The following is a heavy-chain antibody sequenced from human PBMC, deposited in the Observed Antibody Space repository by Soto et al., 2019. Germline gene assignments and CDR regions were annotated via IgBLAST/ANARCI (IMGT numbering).Heavy chain of an antibody. CDR2: ISYDGGNK. Sequence: QVQLVESGGGVVQPGRSLRLSCAASRFTFSSYAMHWVRQAPGKGLEWVAIISYDGGNKYYAGSVKGRFTISRDNSQNTLFLQMNSMRPEDTALYYCARDNSGLDFWGQGTLVTVSS. J-gene: IGHJ4*02. CDR3: ARDNSGLDF. D-gene: IGHD6-19*01. V-gene: IGHV3-30-3*01. CDR1: RFTFSSYA.